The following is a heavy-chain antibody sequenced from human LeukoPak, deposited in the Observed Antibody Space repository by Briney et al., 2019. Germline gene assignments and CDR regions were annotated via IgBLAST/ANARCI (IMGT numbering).Heavy chain of an antibody. D-gene: IGHD2-8*01. CDR1: GGTFSSYA. CDR3: ARDYVDDIPMIKDY. J-gene: IGHJ4*02. V-gene: IGHV1-69*13. Sequence: SVKVSCKASGGTFSSYAISWVRQAPGQGLEWMGGIIPIFGTANYAQKFQGRVTITADESTSTAYMELSSLRSEDTAVYYCARDYVDDIPMIKDYWGQGTLVTVSS. CDR2: IIPIFGTA.